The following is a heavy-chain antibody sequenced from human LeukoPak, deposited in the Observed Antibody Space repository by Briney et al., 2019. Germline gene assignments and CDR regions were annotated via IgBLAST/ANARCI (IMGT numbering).Heavy chain of an antibody. V-gene: IGHV4-30-4*01. Sequence: SETLSLTCTVSGGSFSSGDHYWSWIRQPPGKGLEWIGYIYYSGSTYYNPSLKSRVTISVDTSKNQFSLKLSSVTAADTAVYYCARGLLGYYDILTPPDYFDYWGQGTLVTVSS. CDR3: ARGLLGYYDILTPPDYFDY. J-gene: IGHJ4*02. D-gene: IGHD3-9*01. CDR2: IYYSGST. CDR1: GGSFSSGDHY.